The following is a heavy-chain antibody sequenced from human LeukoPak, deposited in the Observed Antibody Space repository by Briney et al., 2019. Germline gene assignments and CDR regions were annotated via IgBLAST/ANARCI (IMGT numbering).Heavy chain of an antibody. CDR2: INSDASST. D-gene: IGHD6-6*01. Sequence: PGGSLRLSCAASGLTFSSNWMHWVRQSPGNGLVWVSRINSDASSTNYADSVRGPFTISRDKAKNALYLQMNSLRAEDTAVYYCARDRSIASDYWGQGTLVTVSS. V-gene: IGHV3-74*01. CDR3: ARDRSIASDY. CDR1: GLTFSSNW. J-gene: IGHJ4*02.